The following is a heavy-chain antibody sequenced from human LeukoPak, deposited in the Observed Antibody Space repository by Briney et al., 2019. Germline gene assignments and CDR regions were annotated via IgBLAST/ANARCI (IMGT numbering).Heavy chain of an antibody. CDR3: ARDQYYYGSGSYYLDY. Sequence: SETLSLTCTVSGGSISSYYWSWIRQPAGKGLEWIGRIYTSGSTNYNPSLKSRVTMSVDTSKNQFSLKLSSVTAADTAVYYCARDQYYYGSGSYYLDYWGQGTLVTVSS. D-gene: IGHD3-10*01. CDR2: IYTSGST. V-gene: IGHV4-4*07. CDR1: GGSISSYY. J-gene: IGHJ4*02.